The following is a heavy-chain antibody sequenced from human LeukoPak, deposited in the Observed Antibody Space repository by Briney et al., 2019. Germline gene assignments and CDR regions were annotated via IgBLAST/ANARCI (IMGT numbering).Heavy chain of an antibody. D-gene: IGHD2-8*02. CDR2: ISAYNGNT. V-gene: IGHV1-18*01. CDR3: ARDLRDCSGTGCLYYFDY. J-gene: IGHJ4*02. Sequence: GASVKVSCKASGYTFTNYGISWVRQAPGQGLEWMGWISAYNGNTNYAQRFQGRVTMTSDTSTSTAYMEQRSLRSDDTAVYYCARDLRDCSGTGCLYYFDYWGQGTLVTVSS. CDR1: GYTFTNYG.